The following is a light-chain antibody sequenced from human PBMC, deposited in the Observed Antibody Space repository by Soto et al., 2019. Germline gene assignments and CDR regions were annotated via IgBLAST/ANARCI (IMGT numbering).Light chain of an antibody. V-gene: IGKV3-20*01. CDR2: GAS. CDR3: QQYGSSPLT. Sequence: EIVLTQSPGTLSLSPGERATLSCRASQSVWSSYLAWYQQKPGQAPRLLIYGASSRATGIPDRFSGSGSGTDFTLTISRLEPEDSAVYYCQQYGSSPLTFGGGTKVEIK. CDR1: QSVWSSY. J-gene: IGKJ4*01.